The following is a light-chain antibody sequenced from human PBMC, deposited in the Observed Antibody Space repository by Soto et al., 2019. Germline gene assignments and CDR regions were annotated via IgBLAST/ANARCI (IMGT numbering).Light chain of an antibody. Sequence: QSVLTQPASVSGSPGQSITISCTGTSSDVGGYNYVSWYQQHPGKAPKLMIYEVSNRPSGVSNRFSGSTSGNTASLTISGLQAEDEADYYCSSYTSSSTLNDVFRTGTKVTVL. CDR3: SSYTSSSTLNDV. CDR2: EVS. J-gene: IGLJ1*01. CDR1: SSDVGGYNY. V-gene: IGLV2-14*01.